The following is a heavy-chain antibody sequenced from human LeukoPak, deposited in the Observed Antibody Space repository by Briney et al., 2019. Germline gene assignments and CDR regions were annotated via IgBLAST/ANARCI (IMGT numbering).Heavy chain of an antibody. Sequence: PSGTLSLTCTVAGASISNSYWSWIRQPPGKGLGWRGYIFYIGSTNYKPSLTSRVTLSEDTSTNQFSPKLSSVAGTDTPEFSMARLVGETYYYHGMDGWGQATTV. CDR2: IFYIGST. J-gene: IGHJ6*01. V-gene: IGHV4-59*08. CDR3: ARLVGETYYYHGMDG. D-gene: IGHD2-21*01. CDR1: GASISNSY.